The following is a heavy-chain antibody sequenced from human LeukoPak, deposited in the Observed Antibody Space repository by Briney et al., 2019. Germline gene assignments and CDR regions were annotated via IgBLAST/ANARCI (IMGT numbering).Heavy chain of an antibody. D-gene: IGHD6-13*01. Sequence: SVKVSCKASGGTFSSYAISWVRQAPGQGLEWMGRIIPILGIANYAQKFQGRVTITADKSTSTAYMELSSLRSEDTAVYYCARSAAGPKTEYFQHWGQGTLVTVSS. CDR2: IIPILGIA. J-gene: IGHJ1*01. V-gene: IGHV1-69*04. CDR1: GGTFSSYA. CDR3: ARSAAGPKTEYFQH.